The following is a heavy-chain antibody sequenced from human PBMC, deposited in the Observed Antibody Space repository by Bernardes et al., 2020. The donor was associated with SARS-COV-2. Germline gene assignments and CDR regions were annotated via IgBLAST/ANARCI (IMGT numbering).Heavy chain of an antibody. CDR1: GFTFDDYA. CDR3: AKLAVAGTFPGMDV. Sequence: GGSLRLSCAASGFTFDDYAMHWVRQAPGKGLEWVSGISWNSGSIGYADSVKGRFTISRDNAKNSLYLQMNSLRAEDTALYYCAKLAVAGTFPGMDVWGQGTTVTVSS. V-gene: IGHV3-9*01. CDR2: ISWNSGSI. D-gene: IGHD6-19*01. J-gene: IGHJ6*02.